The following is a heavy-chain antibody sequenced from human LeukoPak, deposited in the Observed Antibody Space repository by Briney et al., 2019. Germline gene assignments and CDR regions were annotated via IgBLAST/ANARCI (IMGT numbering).Heavy chain of an antibody. CDR3: ARVEMATRISYFDY. V-gene: IGHV1-69*13. CDR1: GGTFSSYA. J-gene: IGHJ4*02. Sequence: GASVKVSCKASGGTFSSYAISWVRQAPGQGLEWMGGIIPIFGTANYAQKFQGRVTITADESTSTAYMELSSLRSEDTAVYSCARVEMATRISYFDYWGQGTLVTVSS. D-gene: IGHD5-24*01. CDR2: IIPIFGTA.